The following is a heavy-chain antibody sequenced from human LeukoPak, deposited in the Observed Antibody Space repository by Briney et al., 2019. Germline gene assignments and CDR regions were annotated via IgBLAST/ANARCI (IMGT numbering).Heavy chain of an antibody. Sequence: PGGSLRLSCAASGFTISSYPMSWVRQAPGKGLEWVSAISGGGGGTYYADSVKGRFIISRDNSKNTLYLQMNSLRAEDTAVYYCAKDGEYNYYYDSSAYFDYWGQGTLVTVSS. CDR2: ISGGGGGT. CDR1: GFTISSYP. J-gene: IGHJ4*02. CDR3: AKDGEYNYYYDSSAYFDY. D-gene: IGHD3-22*01. V-gene: IGHV3-23*01.